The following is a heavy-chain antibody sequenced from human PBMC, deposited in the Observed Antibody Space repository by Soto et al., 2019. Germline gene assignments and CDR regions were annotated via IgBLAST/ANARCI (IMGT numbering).Heavy chain of an antibody. CDR1: GFTFSGFY. J-gene: IGHJ4*02. CDR3: ARDIPYSGATKYFDY. CDR2: ISRSSDYT. V-gene: IGHV3-11*06. Sequence: PGGSLRLSCAVSGFTFSGFYMSWIRQAPGKGLQWISHISRSSDYTHYADSVKGRFTISRDNSKNLLYLQMNSLRAEDTAVYYCARDIPYSGATKYFDYWGQGTLVIVSS. D-gene: IGHD1-26*01.